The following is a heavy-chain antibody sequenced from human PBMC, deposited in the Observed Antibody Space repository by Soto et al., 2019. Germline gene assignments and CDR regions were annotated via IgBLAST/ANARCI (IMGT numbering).Heavy chain of an antibody. V-gene: IGHV1-69*12. Sequence: QVQLVQSGAEAKKPGSSVKVSCKASGGTFSNYAVNWVRQAPGQGLEWMGRVIPMFDTRDYAQNFQGRVTFTADESTSTAYMELSSLRSEATAVYYCARGLFPPTKRLDPWGQGSLVTVSS. CDR1: GGTFSNYA. CDR3: ARGLFPPTKRLDP. D-gene: IGHD3-22*01. J-gene: IGHJ5*02. CDR2: VIPMFDTR.